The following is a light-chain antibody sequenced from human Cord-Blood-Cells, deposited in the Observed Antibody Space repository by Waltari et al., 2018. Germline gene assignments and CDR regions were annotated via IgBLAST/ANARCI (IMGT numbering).Light chain of an antibody. CDR1: SSDGGGYNY. CDR3: SSYTSSSTLV. J-gene: IGLJ3*02. CDR2: DVN. Sequence: QSALTQPASVSGSPGQSITISCTGTSSDGGGYNYVYWYSQHTGKAPKLMIFDVNNRPSGVSNRFSGSKSGNTASLTISGLQAEDEADYYCSSYTSSSTLVFGGGTKLTVL. V-gene: IGLV2-14*03.